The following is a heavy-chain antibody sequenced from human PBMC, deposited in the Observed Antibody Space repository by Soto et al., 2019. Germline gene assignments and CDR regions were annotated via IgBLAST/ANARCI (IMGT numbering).Heavy chain of an antibody. V-gene: IGHV3-30*18. CDR1: GFTLTTYG. CDR3: AKEFGSTWIDH. Sequence: QVQLVESGGGVVQPGRSLRLSCAASGFTLTTYGMHWVRQAPSKGLEWVAAMSYDGTKEYYADSVKGRFTISRDSSRNTLFLQLNSLRAEDTAVYYCAKEFGSTWIDHWGEGTLVTVSS. CDR2: MSYDGTKE. J-gene: IGHJ4*02. D-gene: IGHD6-13*01.